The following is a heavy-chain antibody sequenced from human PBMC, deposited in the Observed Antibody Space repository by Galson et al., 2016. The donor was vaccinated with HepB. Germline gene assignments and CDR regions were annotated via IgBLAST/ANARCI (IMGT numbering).Heavy chain of an antibody. Sequence: QSGAEVKKPGESLRISCKGSGNSFNSYWIAWVRQMPGKGLEWMGIIYPGDSDTRYSPSFQGQVTISADKSISTAYLQWSSLKASDTAIYDCARALAAAGRFDYWGQGTLVTVSS. CDR3: ARALAAAGRFDY. CDR2: IYPGDSDT. D-gene: IGHD6-13*01. CDR1: GNSFNSYW. J-gene: IGHJ4*02. V-gene: IGHV5-51*01.